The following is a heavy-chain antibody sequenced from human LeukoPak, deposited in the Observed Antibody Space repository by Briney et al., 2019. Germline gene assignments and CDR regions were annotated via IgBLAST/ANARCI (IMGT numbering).Heavy chain of an antibody. V-gene: IGHV4-39*01. D-gene: IGHD3-22*01. CDR3: VRLYYYDASGPPL. CDR2: IYYTGRT. Sequence: PSETLSLTCSISGDYISSSSYYWGRIRQPPGKGLEWIGNIYYTGRTYYNPSLKRRVSESIDTSRNEFSLKLSSVTAADTAVYYCVRLYYYDASGPPLWGQGTLVIVSS. CDR1: GDYISSSSYY. J-gene: IGHJ4*02.